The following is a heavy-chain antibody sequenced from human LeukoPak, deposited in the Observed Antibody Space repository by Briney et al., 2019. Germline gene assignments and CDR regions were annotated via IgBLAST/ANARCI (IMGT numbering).Heavy chain of an antibody. J-gene: IGHJ4*02. V-gene: IGHV1-58*02. CDR1: GFTFTSSA. D-gene: IGHD3-10*01. CDR3: ARDPDGEPSFDY. CDR2: IVVGSGNT. Sequence: ASVKVSCKASGFTFTSSAMQWVRQARGQRLEWIGWIVVGSGNTNYAQKFQGRVTMTRDTSISTAYMELSRLRSDDTAVYYCARDPDGEPSFDYWGQGTLVTVSS.